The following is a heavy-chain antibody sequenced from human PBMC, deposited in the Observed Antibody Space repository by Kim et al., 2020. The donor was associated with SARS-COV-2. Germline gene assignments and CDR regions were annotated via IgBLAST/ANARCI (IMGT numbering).Heavy chain of an antibody. J-gene: IGHJ6*02. CDR1: GFSFSSYA. Sequence: GGSLRLSCAASGFSFSSYAVSWVRQAPGKGLEGLSSISGSGGNTYYADSVKGRFTVSRDNSKDTLFLQMNSLRAEDTAVYYCAKAATKISYYGMDVWGHGTTVTVSS. CDR3: AKAATKISYYGMDV. CDR2: ISGSGGNT. D-gene: IGHD6-25*01. V-gene: IGHV3-23*01.